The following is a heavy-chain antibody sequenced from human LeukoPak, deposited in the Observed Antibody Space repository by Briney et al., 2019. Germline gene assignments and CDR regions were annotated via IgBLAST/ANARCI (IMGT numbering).Heavy chain of an antibody. CDR1: GYTFTSYD. CDR3: ARDGVAVAGGWFDP. CDR2: MNPNSGNT. J-gene: IGHJ5*02. V-gene: IGHV1-8*03. Sequence: ASVKVSCKASGYTFTSYDINWVRQATGQGLEWMGWMNPNSGNTGYAQKFQGRVTITRNTSISTAYMELSSLRSEDTAVYYCARDGVAVAGGWFDPWGQGTLVTVSS. D-gene: IGHD6-19*01.